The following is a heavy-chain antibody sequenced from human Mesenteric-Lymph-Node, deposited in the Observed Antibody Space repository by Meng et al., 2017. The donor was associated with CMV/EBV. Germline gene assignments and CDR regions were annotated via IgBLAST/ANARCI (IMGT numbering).Heavy chain of an antibody. CDR3: ARGLAPVVITADYTLDV. CDR2: ISGSGSNT. D-gene: IGHD4-11*01. V-gene: IGHV3-23*01. J-gene: IGHJ6*02. CDR1: GFTFSTYA. Sequence: GGSLRLSCTTSGFTFSTYAMNWVRRAPGKGLEWVSSISGSGSNTDYADSVKGRFTISRDNSKNTLYLQMNSLRAEDTAVYYCARGLAPVVITADYTLDVWGQGTTVTVSS.